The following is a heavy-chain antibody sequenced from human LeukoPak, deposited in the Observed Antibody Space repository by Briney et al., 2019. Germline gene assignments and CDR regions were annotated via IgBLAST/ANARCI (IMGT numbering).Heavy chain of an antibody. Sequence: SQTLSLTCAISGDSVSSNSATWNWIRQSPSRGLEWPGRTYYRSKWYNDYAVSVKSRITINPDTPKNQFSLQLNSVTPDDTAVYSCARSPPSRLDFDYWGQGTLVTVSS. CDR2: TYYRSKWYN. CDR1: GDSVSSNSAT. D-gene: IGHD1-1*01. CDR3: ARSPPSRLDFDY. V-gene: IGHV6-1*01. J-gene: IGHJ4*02.